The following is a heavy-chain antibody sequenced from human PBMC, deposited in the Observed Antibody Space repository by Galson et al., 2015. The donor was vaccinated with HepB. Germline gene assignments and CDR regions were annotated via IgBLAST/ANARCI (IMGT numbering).Heavy chain of an antibody. J-gene: IGHJ5*02. CDR3: ARDQGSSWRETWFDP. CDR2: ISYDGTNK. V-gene: IGHV3-30*04. CDR1: GFTFTNYA. Sequence: SLRLSCAASGFTFTNYAMHWVRQAPGKGLEWVAVISYDGTNKHYADSVQGRFTISRDNSKNTLYLQMNSLRAEDTAVYYCARDQGSSWRETWFDPWGQGTLVTVSS. D-gene: IGHD6-13*01.